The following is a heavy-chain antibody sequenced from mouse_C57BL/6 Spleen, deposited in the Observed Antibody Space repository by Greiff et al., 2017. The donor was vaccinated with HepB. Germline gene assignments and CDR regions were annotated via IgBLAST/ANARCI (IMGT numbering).Heavy chain of an antibody. V-gene: IGHV1-42*01. Sequence: VQLQQSGPELVKPGASVKISCKASGYSFTGYYMNWVKQSPEKSLEWIGEINPSTGGTTYNQKLKAKATLTVDKASSTAYMQLKSLTSEDSAVEYCARGITTVVGDWYFDVWGTGTTVTVSS. CDR3: ARGITTVVGDWYFDV. J-gene: IGHJ1*03. CDR1: GYSFTGYY. D-gene: IGHD1-1*01. CDR2: INPSTGGT.